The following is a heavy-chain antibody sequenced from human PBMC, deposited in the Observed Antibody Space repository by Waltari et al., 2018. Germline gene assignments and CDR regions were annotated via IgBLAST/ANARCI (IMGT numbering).Heavy chain of an antibody. CDR1: GGSISGSY. CDR2: IYSGGST. J-gene: IGHJ4*02. V-gene: IGHV4-4*07. CDR3: ARGPGRESREAFDY. Sequence: QVQLQESGPGLVKPSETLSLTCTVSGGSISGSYWSWIRPPAGKGLEWIGRIYSGGSTDYNPSLKSRPTMSVDTSKNQCSLKLSSVTAADTAVYYCARGPGRESREAFDYWGQGTLVTVSS. D-gene: IGHD3-10*01.